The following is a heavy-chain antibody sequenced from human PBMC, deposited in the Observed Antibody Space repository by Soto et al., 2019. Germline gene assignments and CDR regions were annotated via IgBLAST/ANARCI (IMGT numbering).Heavy chain of an antibody. CDR1: GFTFSSYA. Sequence: QVQLVESGGGVVQPGRSLRLSCAASGFTFSSYAMHWVRQAPGKGLEWVAVISYDGSNKYYADSVKGRFTISRDNSKNTLYLQMNSLRAEDTAVYYCARDNLRVRAGYSSSWYHFDYWGQGTLVTVSS. V-gene: IGHV3-30-3*01. CDR2: ISYDGSNK. CDR3: ARDNLRVRAGYSSSWYHFDY. J-gene: IGHJ4*02. D-gene: IGHD6-13*01.